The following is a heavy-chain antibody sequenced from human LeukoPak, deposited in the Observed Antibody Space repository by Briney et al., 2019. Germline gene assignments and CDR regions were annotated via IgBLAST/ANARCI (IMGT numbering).Heavy chain of an antibody. CDR2: ISGSGGST. Sequence: GSLRLSCAASGFTFSSYAMSWVRQAPGKGLGWVSAISGSGGSTYYADSVKGRFTISRDNSKNTLYLQMNSLRAEDTAVYYCANPAGYGSSWYNFDYFDYWGQGTLVTVSS. CDR1: GFTFSSYA. V-gene: IGHV3-23*01. J-gene: IGHJ4*02. D-gene: IGHD6-13*01. CDR3: ANPAGYGSSWYNFDYFDY.